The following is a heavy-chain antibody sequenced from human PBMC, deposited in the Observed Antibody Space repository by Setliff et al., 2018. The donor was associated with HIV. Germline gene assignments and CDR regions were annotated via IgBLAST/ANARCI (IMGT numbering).Heavy chain of an antibody. V-gene: IGHV4-39*07. CDR1: GDSISTGTYY. CDR2: VSYSGST. J-gene: IGHJ5*02. Sequence: SETLSLTCSVSGDSISTGTYYWGWIRQPPGKGLEWIGSVSYSGSTLYNPSLKSRVTISVDTSKNQFSLKLSSVTAADTAVYYCARGPGWPNWFDPWGQGTLVTAPQ. CDR3: ARGPGWPNWFDP. D-gene: IGHD6-19*01.